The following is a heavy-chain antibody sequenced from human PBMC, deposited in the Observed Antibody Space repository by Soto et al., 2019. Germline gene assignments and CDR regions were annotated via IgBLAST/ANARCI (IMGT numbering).Heavy chain of an antibody. CDR3: ASRGLSSSSLDY. CDR1: GGSFSGYY. D-gene: IGHD6-6*01. V-gene: IGHV4-34*01. Sequence: KPSGTLSLTCAVYGGSFSGYYWSWIRQPPGKGLEWIGEINHSGSTNYNPSLKSRVTISVDTSKNQFSLKLSSVTAADTAVYYCASRGLSSSSLDYWGQGTLVTVSS. J-gene: IGHJ4*02. CDR2: INHSGST.